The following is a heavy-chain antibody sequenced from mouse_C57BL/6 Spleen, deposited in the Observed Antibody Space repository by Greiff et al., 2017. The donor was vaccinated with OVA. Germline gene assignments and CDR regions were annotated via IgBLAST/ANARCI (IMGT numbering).Heavy chain of an antibody. CDR1: GYTFTDYE. D-gene: IGHD1-1*01. CDR3: TRKEVITAVPGAMDY. CDR2: IDPETGGT. V-gene: IGHV1-15*01. Sequence: QVQLQQSGAELVRPGASVTLSCKASGYTFTDYEMHWVKQTPVHGLEWIGAIDPETGGTAYNQKFKGKAILTADKSSSTAYMELRSLTSEDAAVYYCTRKEVITAVPGAMDYWGQGTSVTVSS. J-gene: IGHJ4*01.